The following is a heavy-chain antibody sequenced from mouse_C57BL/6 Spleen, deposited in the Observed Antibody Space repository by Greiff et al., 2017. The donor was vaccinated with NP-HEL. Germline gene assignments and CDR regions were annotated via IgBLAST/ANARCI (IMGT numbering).Heavy chain of an antibody. Sequence: EVQLQQSGPGLVKPSQSLSLTCSVTGSSIPSGYYWNWIRQFPGNKLEWMGYISYDGSNNNNPSLKNRISITRDTSTNKFFLKLNSVTTEDTATYYCASSYGGNYAMDYWGQGTSVTVSS. J-gene: IGHJ4*01. D-gene: IGHD1-1*01. CDR2: ISYDGSN. CDR3: ASSYGGNYAMDY. CDR1: GSSIPSGYY. V-gene: IGHV3-6*01.